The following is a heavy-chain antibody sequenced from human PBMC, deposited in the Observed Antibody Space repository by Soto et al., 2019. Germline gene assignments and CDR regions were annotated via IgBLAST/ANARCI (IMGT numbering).Heavy chain of an antibody. V-gene: IGHV1-18*01. CDR3: ASNAVNHNPSGLNKYDY. Sequence: QVQLVQSGAEVKKPGASVKVSCKASGYTFTSYGISWVRQAPGQGLEWMGWISAYNGNTNYAQKLQGRVTMTTDTSXSXXNMELRSLRADDTAVYYCASNAVNHNPSGLNKYDYWGQGTLVTVSS. CDR2: ISAYNGNT. D-gene: IGHD6-19*01. J-gene: IGHJ4*02. CDR1: GYTFTSYG.